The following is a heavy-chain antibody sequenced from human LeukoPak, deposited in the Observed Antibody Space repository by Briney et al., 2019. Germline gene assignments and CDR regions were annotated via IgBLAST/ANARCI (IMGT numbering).Heavy chain of an antibody. CDR1: GFTFSTYE. D-gene: IGHD3-10*01. V-gene: IGHV3-48*03. CDR3: ARPNYYGSGSSYFDY. J-gene: IGHJ4*02. Sequence: GGSLRLSCAASGFTFSTYEMNWVRQAPGKGLEWVSYISSGGGTIFYADSVKGRFTISRDNAKDSLYLQMNSLRAEDTAVYYCARPNYYGSGSSYFDYWGQGTLVTVSS. CDR2: ISSGGGTI.